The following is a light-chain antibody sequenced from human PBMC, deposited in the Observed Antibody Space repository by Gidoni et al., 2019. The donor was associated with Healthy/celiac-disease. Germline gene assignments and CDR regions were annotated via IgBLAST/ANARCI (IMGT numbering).Light chain of an antibody. CDR3: SSYTSSSTLDVV. CDR1: SSDVGGYTY. J-gene: IGLJ2*01. Sequence: QSALTQPASVSGSPGQSITISCTGTSSDVGGYTYVSWYQPHPGKAPKLMIYDVSNRPSGVSNRFSGSKSGNTASLTISGLQAEDEADYYCSSYTSSSTLDVVFGGGTKLTVL. V-gene: IGLV2-14*01. CDR2: DVS.